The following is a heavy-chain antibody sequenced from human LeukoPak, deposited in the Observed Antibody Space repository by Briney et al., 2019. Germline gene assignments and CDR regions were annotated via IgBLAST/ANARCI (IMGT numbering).Heavy chain of an antibody. CDR1: GYTFTGYY. CDR3: AREIVPAAMLDY. Sequence: SVKVSCKASGYTFTGYYMHWVRQAPGQGLEWMGWINPNSGGTNYAQKFQGRVTMTRDTSISTAYMELSRLRSDDTAVYYCAREIVPAAMLDYWGQGTLVTVSS. CDR2: INPNSGGT. V-gene: IGHV1-2*02. J-gene: IGHJ4*02. D-gene: IGHD2-2*01.